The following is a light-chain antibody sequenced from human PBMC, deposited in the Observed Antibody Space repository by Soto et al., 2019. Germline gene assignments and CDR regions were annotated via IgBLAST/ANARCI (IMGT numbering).Light chain of an antibody. Sequence: EIVMTQSPATLSGSPGERVTLSCRASQSVSTNVAWYQQKPGQAPRLLLYGASTRAPGLPARFSGSGSGTEFTLTISSLQSEDFAVYFCQNYHDWPPRTFGQGTKVDIK. J-gene: IGKJ1*01. CDR3: QNYHDWPPRT. CDR1: QSVSTN. CDR2: GAS. V-gene: IGKV3-15*01.